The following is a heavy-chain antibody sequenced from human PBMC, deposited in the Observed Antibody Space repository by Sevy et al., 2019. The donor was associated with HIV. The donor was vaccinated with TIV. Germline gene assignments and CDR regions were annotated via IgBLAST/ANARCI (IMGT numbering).Heavy chain of an antibody. Sequence: GGSLRLSCAASGFTFSNYWMTWVRQAPGKGLEWVANIKVDGSEKYYVDSVKGRFTISRDNAKNSLYLQMNSMSAEDTAVYHCARDCSSTTCLWGLDVWGQGTTVTVSS. CDR3: ARDCSSTTCLWGLDV. CDR1: GFTFSNYW. CDR2: IKVDGSEK. V-gene: IGHV3-7*03. D-gene: IGHD2-2*01. J-gene: IGHJ6*02.